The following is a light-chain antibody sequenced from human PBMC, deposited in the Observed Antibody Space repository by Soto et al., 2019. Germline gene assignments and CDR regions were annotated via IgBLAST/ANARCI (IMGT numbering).Light chain of an antibody. Sequence: QSALTQPASVSGSPGQSITISCTGTSSDVGGYNYVSWYQQHPGKAPKLIISEVSNRPSGVSNRFSGSNSGNTASLPISARQEADEAAYYCSSYQSTSTPFVFGTGTKLTVL. CDR1: SSDVGGYNY. CDR3: SSYQSTSTPFV. J-gene: IGLJ1*01. V-gene: IGLV2-14*01. CDR2: EVS.